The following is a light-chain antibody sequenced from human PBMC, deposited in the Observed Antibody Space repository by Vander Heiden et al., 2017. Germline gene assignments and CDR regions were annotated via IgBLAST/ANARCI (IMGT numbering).Light chain of an antibody. CDR1: NIGSKS. J-gene: IGLJ1*01. V-gene: IGLV3-21*02. CDR3: QVWDSSTDHLYI. CDR2: ADS. Sequence: SYVLNQPPSVSVAPRPTARITCAGNNIGSKSVHWYQQKPGQAPVLVVYADSDRPSGIPEQFSGSNSGNTATLTISRVEAGDEADYYCQVWDSSTDHLYIFGTGTKVTVL.